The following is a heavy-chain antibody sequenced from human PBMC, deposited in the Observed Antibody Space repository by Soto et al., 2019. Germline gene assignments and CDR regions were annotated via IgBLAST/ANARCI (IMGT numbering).Heavy chain of an antibody. CDR3: ARLRGSGINIVRGEDSGKERFDP. D-gene: IGHD3-10*01. Sequence: GESLKISFKGSGYSFAGYWITLVRQKPGKGLEWMGRIDPGDSDTRYSPSFQGQVTISADKSISTACLRGSSLKASDTAMYYWARLRGSGINIVRGEDSGKERFDPWGQGTLVTVSS. CDR2: IDPGDSDT. V-gene: IGHV5-51*01. CDR1: GYSFAGYW. J-gene: IGHJ5*02.